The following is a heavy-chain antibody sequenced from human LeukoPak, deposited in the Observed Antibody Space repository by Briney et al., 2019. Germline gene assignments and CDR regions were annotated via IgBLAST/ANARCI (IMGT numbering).Heavy chain of an antibody. CDR2: IYHSGST. CDR3: ARLDYGDGTDY. V-gene: IGHV4-30-2*02. CDR1: GGSISSGGYS. D-gene: IGHD4-17*01. J-gene: IGHJ4*02. Sequence: SETLSLTCAVSGGSISSGGYSWSWIRQPPGKGLEWIGYIYHSGSTYYNPSLKSRVTMSVDRSKNQFSLKLSSVTAADTAVYYCARLDYGDGTDYWGQGTLVTVSS.